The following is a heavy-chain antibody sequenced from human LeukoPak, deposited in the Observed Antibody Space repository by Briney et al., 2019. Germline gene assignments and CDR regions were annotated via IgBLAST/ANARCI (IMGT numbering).Heavy chain of an antibody. CDR1: GYTLTELS. J-gene: IGHJ6*02. CDR3: ARVAVAGTSYYYYYGMDV. D-gene: IGHD6-19*01. Sequence: ASVKVSCKVSGYTLTELSMHWVRQAPGKGLEWMGGFDPEDGETIYAQKFQGRVTMTEDTSTDTAYMELSSLRSEDTAVYYCARVAVAGTSYYYYYGMDVWGQGTTVTVSS. V-gene: IGHV1-24*01. CDR2: FDPEDGET.